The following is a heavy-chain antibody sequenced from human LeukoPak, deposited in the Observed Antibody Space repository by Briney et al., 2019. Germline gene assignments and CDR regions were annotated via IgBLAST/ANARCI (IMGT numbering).Heavy chain of an antibody. CDR3: ARLSGGIFDY. CDR2: IYHGNSDT. Sequence: GAPLQSSSKGFDYGSTSYWIGWGSRMPGKGLEWLGGIYHGNSDTRYNPSFQGQVTISVDKSITTSYLQWSSLTASDTAMYYCARLSGGIFDYWGQGTLVTVSS. V-gene: IGHV5-51*01. J-gene: IGHJ4*02. CDR1: DYGSTSYW. D-gene: IGHD2-15*01.